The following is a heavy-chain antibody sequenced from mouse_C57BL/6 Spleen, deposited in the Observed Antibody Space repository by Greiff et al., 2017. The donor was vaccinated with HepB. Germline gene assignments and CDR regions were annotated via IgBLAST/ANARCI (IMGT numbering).Heavy chain of an antibody. D-gene: IGHD1-1*01. CDR1: GFSFNTYA. V-gene: IGHV10-1*01. CDR3: VRQGRGGAMDY. Sequence: EVKLVESGGGLVQPKGSLKLSCAASGFSFNTYAMNWVRQAPGKGLEWVARIRSKSNNYATYYADSVKDRFTISIDESESILYLQMNNLRTEDTAMYFCVRQGRGGAMDYWGQGTSLTVSS. J-gene: IGHJ4*01. CDR2: IRSKSNNYAT.